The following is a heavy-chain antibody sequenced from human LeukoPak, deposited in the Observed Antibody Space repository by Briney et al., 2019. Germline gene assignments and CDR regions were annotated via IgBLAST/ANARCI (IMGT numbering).Heavy chain of an antibody. D-gene: IGHD5-12*01. J-gene: IGHJ4*02. CDR2: IIGSSGST. V-gene: IGHV3-23*01. CDR1: GFSFNNYA. CDR3: AKGAYDYIEIAYFDY. Sequence: WGSLRLSCVASGFSFNNYAMNWVRQAPGKGLEWVSLIIGSSGSTFYADSVKGRFTISRDKSKNTLYLQMNSLRAEDTAVYYCAKGAYDYIEIAYFDYWGQGSLVTVSS.